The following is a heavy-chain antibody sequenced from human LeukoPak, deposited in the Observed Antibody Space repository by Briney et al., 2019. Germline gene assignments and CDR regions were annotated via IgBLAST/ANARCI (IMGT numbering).Heavy chain of an antibody. J-gene: IGHJ5*02. CDR2: INSDGSTT. D-gene: IGHD5-12*01. CDR3: ARDRGYSGYVA. V-gene: IGHV3-74*01. Sequence: GGSLRLSCAASGFTFSSSWMHWVRQAPGKGLVWVSRINSDGSTTGYADSVKGRFTISRDNAENTLYLQMNSLRAEDTAVYYCARDRGYSGYVAWGQGTLVTVSS. CDR1: GFTFSSSW.